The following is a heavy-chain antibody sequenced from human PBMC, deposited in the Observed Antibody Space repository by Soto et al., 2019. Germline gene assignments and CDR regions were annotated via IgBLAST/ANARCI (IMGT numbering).Heavy chain of an antibody. J-gene: IGHJ4*02. CDR2: IWYDGSNK. CDR3: AREEALKVASRFDY. V-gene: IGHV3-33*01. CDR1: GFTFSSYG. Sequence: QVQLVESGGGVVQPGRSLRLSCAASGFTFSSYGMHWVRQAPGKGLEWVAVIWYDGSNKYYADPVKGRFTISRDNSKNTLYLQMNSLRAEDTAVYYCAREEALKVASRFDYWGQGTLVTVSS.